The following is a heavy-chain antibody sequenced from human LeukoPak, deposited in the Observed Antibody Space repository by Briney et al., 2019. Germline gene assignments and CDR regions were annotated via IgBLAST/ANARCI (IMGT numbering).Heavy chain of an antibody. Sequence: SETLSLTCAVYGGSFSGYYWSWIRQPPGKGLEWIGEINHSGSTNYNPSLKSRVTISVDTSKNQFSLKLSSVTAADTAAYFCTRQNGAYFDSSRYYYFDYWGQGTLVTVSS. V-gene: IGHV4-34*01. CDR2: INHSGST. D-gene: IGHD3-22*01. CDR1: GGSFSGYY. J-gene: IGHJ4*02. CDR3: TRQNGAYFDSSRYYYFDY.